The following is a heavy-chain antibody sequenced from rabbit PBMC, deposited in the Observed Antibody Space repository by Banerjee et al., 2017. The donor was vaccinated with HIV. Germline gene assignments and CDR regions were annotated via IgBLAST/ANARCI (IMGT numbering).Heavy chain of an antibody. CDR3: ATNDAGDSDYYFNL. CDR1: GFSFSSSDW. CDR2: INVGSSSTT. D-gene: IGHD8-1*01. Sequence: QSLEESGGDLVKPGASLTLTCTASGFSFSSSDWMCWIRQAPGKGLEWIACINVGSSSTTHYASWAKGRLTISKSSSTTVTLQMTSLTAADTATYFCATNDAGDSDYYFNLWGQGTLVTVS. V-gene: IGHV1S40*01. J-gene: IGHJ4*01.